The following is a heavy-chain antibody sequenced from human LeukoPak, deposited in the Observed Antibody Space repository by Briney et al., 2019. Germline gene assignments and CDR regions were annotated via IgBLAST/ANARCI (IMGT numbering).Heavy chain of an antibody. CDR3: ARDQGSSSGWYQGAFAY. V-gene: IGHV3-48*02. J-gene: IGHJ4*02. Sequence: GGSLRLSCAASGFIFSSYSMNWVRQAPGKGLEWVSYISSSISFIYYSDSVKGRFIISRDNAKNSLYLQMNSLRDDDTAVYYCARDQGSSSGWYQGAFAYWGQEPLVPVSS. D-gene: IGHD6-19*01. CDR1: GFIFSSYS. CDR2: ISSSISFI.